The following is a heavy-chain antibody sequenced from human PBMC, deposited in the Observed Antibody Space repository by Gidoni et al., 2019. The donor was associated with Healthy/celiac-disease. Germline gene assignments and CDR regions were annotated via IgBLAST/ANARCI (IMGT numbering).Heavy chain of an antibody. V-gene: IGHV3-21*01. J-gene: IGHJ6*02. Sequence: EVQLVESGGGLVKPGGSLRLSCAASGFPFSSYSMTWVRQAPGKGLEWVSSISSSSSYIYYADSVKGRFTISRDNAKNSLYLQMNSLRAEDTAVYYCARESVVVVAATRYYYYGMDVWGQGTTVTVCS. CDR3: ARESVVVVAATRYYYYGMDV. CDR2: ISSSSSYI. D-gene: IGHD2-15*01. CDR1: GFPFSSYS.